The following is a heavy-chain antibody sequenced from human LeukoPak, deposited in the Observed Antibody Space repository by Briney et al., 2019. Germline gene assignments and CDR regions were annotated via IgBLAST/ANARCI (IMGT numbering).Heavy chain of an antibody. V-gene: IGHV6-1*01. Sequence: SQTLSLTCAISGDSVSSAAWNWIRQSSSRGLEWLGRTYYRSKWYNDYAVSVKSRITINPDTSKNQFSLQLNSVTPEDTAVYYCARGGIGYCTSSSCYFDYWGQGTLVTVSS. CDR3: ARGGIGYCTSSSCYFDY. CDR1: GDSVSSAA. CDR2: TYYRSKWYN. D-gene: IGHD2-2*01. J-gene: IGHJ4*02.